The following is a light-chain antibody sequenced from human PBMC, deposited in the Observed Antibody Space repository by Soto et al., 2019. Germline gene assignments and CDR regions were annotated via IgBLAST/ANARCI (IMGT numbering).Light chain of an antibody. CDR3: QQYGSSPPWT. V-gene: IGKV3-20*01. CDR1: QSVSSNS. J-gene: IGKJ1*01. Sequence: EILLTQSPGTLSLSPGERATLSCRASQSVSSNSLAWYQQKPGQAPRLIMYGASARANGIPGRFSGSGSGSGTDFTLTISRLEPEDFAVYYCQQYGSSPPWTFGQGTKVDIK. CDR2: GAS.